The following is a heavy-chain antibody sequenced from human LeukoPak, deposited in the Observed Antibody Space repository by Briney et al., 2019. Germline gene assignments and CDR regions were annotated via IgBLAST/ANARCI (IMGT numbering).Heavy chain of an antibody. V-gene: IGHV3-23*01. CDR1: GFTFSNFA. D-gene: IGHD3-10*01. J-gene: IGHJ4*02. CDR3: ARAFFSGSGGNHKHFDS. CDR2: MSSVT. Sequence: TGGSLRLSCAASGFTFSNFAMSWVRQAQGKGLEWVSAMSSVTYYADSVKGRFTISRDDSKSTLFLQMSSLRAEDTAVYYCARAFFSGSGGNHKHFDSWGQGTLVTVSS.